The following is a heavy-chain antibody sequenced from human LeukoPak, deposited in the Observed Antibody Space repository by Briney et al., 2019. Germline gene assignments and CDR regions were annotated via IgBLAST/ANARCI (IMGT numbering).Heavy chain of an antibody. CDR2: MNPNSGNT. J-gene: IGHJ4*02. V-gene: IGHV1-8*01. D-gene: IGHD6-19*01. CDR3: ARGWGIAVAGTAAVGY. Sequence: ASVKVSCKASGYTFTSYDINWVRQATGQGLEWMGWMNPNSGNTGYAQKFQGRVTMTRNTSISTAYMELGSLRSEDTAVYYCARGWGIAVAGTAAVGYWGQGTLVTVSS. CDR1: GYTFTSYD.